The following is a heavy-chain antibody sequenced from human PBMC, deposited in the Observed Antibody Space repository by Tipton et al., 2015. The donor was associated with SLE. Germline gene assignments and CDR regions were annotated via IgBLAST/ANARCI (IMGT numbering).Heavy chain of an antibody. CDR1: GGSISSYY. Sequence: TLSLTCTVSGGSISSYYWSWIRQPPGKGLEWIGYIYYSGSTNYNPPLKSRVTISVDTSKNQFSLKLSSVTAAGTAVYYCARDTVGWYSGAFDIWGQGTMVTVSS. D-gene: IGHD4-23*01. CDR2: IYYSGST. CDR3: ARDTVGWYSGAFDI. J-gene: IGHJ3*02. V-gene: IGHV4-59*01.